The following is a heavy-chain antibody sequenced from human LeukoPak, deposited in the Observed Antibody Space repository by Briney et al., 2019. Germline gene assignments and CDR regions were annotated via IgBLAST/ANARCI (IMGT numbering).Heavy chain of an antibody. J-gene: IGHJ3*02. CDR1: GFTFRSYS. CDR3: ARPEYSSSSHAFDI. V-gene: IGHV3-21*01. D-gene: IGHD6-6*01. Sequence: PGWSLRLSCASSGFTFRSYSMNWVRQAPGKGLAWVSSISSSSSYIYYADSVKGRFTITRDNAKNSLYLQMNSLRAEDTTVYYCARPEYSSSSHAFDIWGQGTMVTVSS. CDR2: ISSSSSYI.